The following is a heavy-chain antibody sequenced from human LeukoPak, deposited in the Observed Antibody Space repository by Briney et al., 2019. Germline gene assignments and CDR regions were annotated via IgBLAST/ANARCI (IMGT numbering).Heavy chain of an antibody. Sequence: GGSLRLSCAASGFTFSAYYMTWIRQAPGKGLEWVSCISGSSSDTNYADSVKGRFTISRDNAKNSLYLQMNSLRAEDTAVYYCASGNWGCSGSNCGYFDYWGQGTLVTVSS. CDR1: GFTFSAYY. D-gene: IGHD1-26*01. J-gene: IGHJ4*02. CDR2: ISGSSSDT. V-gene: IGHV3-11*03. CDR3: ASGNWGCSGSNCGYFDY.